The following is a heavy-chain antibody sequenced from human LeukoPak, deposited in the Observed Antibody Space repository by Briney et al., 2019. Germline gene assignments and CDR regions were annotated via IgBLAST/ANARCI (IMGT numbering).Heavy chain of an antibody. CDR1: GFTFSSYG. D-gene: IGHD4/OR15-4a*01. CDR2: ISYDGSNK. Sequence: GGSLRLSCAASGFTFSSYGMHWVRQAPGKGLEWVAVISYDGSNKYYADSVKGRFTISRDNSKNTLYLQMNSLRAEDTAVYYCAKDMGLAEDAFDIWGQGTMVTVSS. CDR3: AKDMGLAEDAFDI. V-gene: IGHV3-30*18. J-gene: IGHJ3*02.